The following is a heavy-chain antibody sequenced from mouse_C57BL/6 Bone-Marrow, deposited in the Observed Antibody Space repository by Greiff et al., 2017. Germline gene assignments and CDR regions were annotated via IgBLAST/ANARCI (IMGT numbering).Heavy chain of an antibody. CDR1: GYTFTNYW. V-gene: IGHV1-64*01. Sequence: QVQLQQSGAELVKPGASVKLSCKASGYTFTNYWMHWVKPRPGQGLEWIGMMHPNGGSPDYNEKFKSEATLSVDKSSRTAYMELSSLTSEDSAVYYCARSYDYDDYTMDYWGQGTSVTVSS. D-gene: IGHD2-4*01. CDR2: MHPNGGSP. CDR3: ARSYDYDDYTMDY. J-gene: IGHJ4*01.